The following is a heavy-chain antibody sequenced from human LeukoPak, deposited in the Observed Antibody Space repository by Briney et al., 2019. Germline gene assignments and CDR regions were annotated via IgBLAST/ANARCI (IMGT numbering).Heavy chain of an antibody. J-gene: IGHJ4*02. V-gene: IGHV4-61*05. CDR3: ASSRWYNWLGY. CDR2: IYYSGST. Sequence: SETLSLTCTVSGGSISSSSYYWGWIRQPPGKGLEWIGYIYYSGSTNYNPSLKSRVTISVDTSKNQFSLNLSSVTAADTAVYYCASSRWYNWLGYWGQGTLVTVSS. D-gene: IGHD6-13*01. CDR1: GGSISSSSYY.